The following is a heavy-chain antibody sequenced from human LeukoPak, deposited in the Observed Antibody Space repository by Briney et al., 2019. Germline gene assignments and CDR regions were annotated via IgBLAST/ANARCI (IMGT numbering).Heavy chain of an antibody. J-gene: IGHJ4*02. CDR3: ARAAWDY. CDR2: IYSDGNT. V-gene: IGHV3-66*01. CDR1: GFSVSSDY. D-gene: IGHD6-25*01. Sequence: GWSLRLSCAASGFSVSSDYMSWVRQAPGKGLEWVSVIYSDGNTYYADAVKGRFTISRDKSKNTVYLQMNSLRPEDTAVYYCARAAWDYWGQGTLVTVSS.